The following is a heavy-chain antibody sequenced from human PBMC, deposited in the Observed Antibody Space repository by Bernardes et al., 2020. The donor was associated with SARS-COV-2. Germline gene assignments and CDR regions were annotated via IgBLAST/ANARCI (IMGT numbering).Heavy chain of an antibody. V-gene: IGHV1-2*02. D-gene: IGHD3-22*01. CDR1: GYTFTGYY. CDR3: AIPPTNYDRYGMDV. Sequence: AAVKDSCKASGYTFTGYYMHWVRQAPGQGLEWMGWINPNSGGTNYAQKFQGRVTMTRDTSISTAYMDLSRLRSDDTAVYYCAIPPTNYDRYGMDVWGQGTTVTGSS. CDR2: INPNSGGT. J-gene: IGHJ6*02.